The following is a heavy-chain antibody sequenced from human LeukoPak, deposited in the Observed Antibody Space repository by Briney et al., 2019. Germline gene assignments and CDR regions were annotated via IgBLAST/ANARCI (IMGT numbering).Heavy chain of an antibody. CDR1: GFSFNMYA. J-gene: IGHJ6*03. V-gene: IGHV3-23*01. D-gene: IGHD3-10*01. Sequence: PGGSLRLSCAASGFSFNMYAMNWVRQAPGKGLEWVSGISGSGDSTYYADSVKGRFTISRDNSRNTLSLQMNSLRAEDTAVYYCAKCHIRGVIYYQYYMDVWGKGTTVTVSS. CDR3: AKCHIRGVIYYQYYMDV. CDR2: ISGSGDST.